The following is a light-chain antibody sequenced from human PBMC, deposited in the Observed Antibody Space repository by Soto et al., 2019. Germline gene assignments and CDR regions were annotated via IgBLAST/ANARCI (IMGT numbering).Light chain of an antibody. CDR1: SSNIGSHYD. Sequence: QAVVTQPPAVSGAPGQRVTISCSGSSSNIGSHYDVHWYQQIPGTAPKLLIYGDINRASGVPDRFSGSTSDTSASLAITGLQAEDEADYFCQSYDSGLSGVVFGGGTKLTVL. CDR3: QSYDSGLSGVV. J-gene: IGLJ3*02. V-gene: IGLV1-40*01. CDR2: GDI.